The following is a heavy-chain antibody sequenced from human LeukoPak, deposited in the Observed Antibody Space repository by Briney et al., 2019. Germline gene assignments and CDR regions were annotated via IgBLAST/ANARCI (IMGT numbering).Heavy chain of an antibody. CDR2: ISSSSSTI. CDR3: ARGTSSGWYYYYYYGMDV. V-gene: IGHV3-48*02. D-gene: IGHD6-19*01. J-gene: IGHJ6*02. Sequence: PGGSLRLSCAASRFTFSSYSMKWVRQAPGKGVEGVSYISSSSSTIYYADSVKGRFTISRDNAKNSLYLQMNSLRDEDTAVYYCARGTSSGWYYYYYYGMDVWGQGTTVTVSS. CDR1: RFTFSSYS.